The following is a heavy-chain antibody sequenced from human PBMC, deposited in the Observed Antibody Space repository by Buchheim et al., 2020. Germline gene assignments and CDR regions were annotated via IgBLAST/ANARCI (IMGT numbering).Heavy chain of an antibody. CDR3: VRDLWYSGSSHGFDI. CDR1: GFTFSNYW. J-gene: IGHJ3*02. V-gene: IGHV3-7*04. CDR2: VKDDGSAK. Sequence: EVQLVESGGTLVQPGGSLTVSCAASGFTFSNYWMNWVRQAPGKGLEWVAIVKDDGSAKVFVDSVKGRFTISRDNAKNSMYLQMNSLRAEDTAVYFCVRDLWYSGSSHGFDIWGPGT. D-gene: IGHD6-13*01.